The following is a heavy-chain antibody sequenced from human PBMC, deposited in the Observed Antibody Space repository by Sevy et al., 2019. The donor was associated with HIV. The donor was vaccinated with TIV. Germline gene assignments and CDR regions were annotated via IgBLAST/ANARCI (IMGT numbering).Heavy chain of an antibody. D-gene: IGHD2-21*02. Sequence: GGSLRLSCAASGFTFSSYAMTWVRQAPGKGLDWVSSMTGSGSITYYGDSVKGRFTISRANSKNTLYLQMNNLRVEDTALYYCAKDGLHSGDFEYFQDWGQGTLVTVSS. J-gene: IGHJ1*01. V-gene: IGHV3-23*01. CDR3: AKDGLHSGDFEYFQD. CDR2: MTGSGSIT. CDR1: GFTFSSYA.